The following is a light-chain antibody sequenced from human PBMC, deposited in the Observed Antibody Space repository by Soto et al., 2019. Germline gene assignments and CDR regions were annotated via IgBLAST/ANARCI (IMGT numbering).Light chain of an antibody. CDR3: QQRSNWPNT. Sequence: EIVLTESPGTLSLSPGERATLSCRASQSVSSSYLAWYQQKPVQAPRLLIYRTSNRATGIPARFSGSGSGTDFTLTISSLEPEDFAVYYCQQRSNWPNTFGQGTKVDIK. CDR1: QSVSSSY. CDR2: RTS. J-gene: IGKJ2*01. V-gene: IGKV3D-20*02.